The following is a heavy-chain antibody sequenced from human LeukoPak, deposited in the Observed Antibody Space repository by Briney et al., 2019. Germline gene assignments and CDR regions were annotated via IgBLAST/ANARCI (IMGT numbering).Heavy chain of an antibody. CDR1: GFSLSTRGMC. D-gene: IGHD5-18*01. V-gene: IGHV2-70*01. Sequence: SGPTLVNPTPTLTLTCTFSGFSLSTRGMCVSWIRQPPGKALEWLSLIDWDDAKYYSTPLKTRLTISKDTSKNLVVLTMTNMDPVDTATYYCARRPHSYTYEFDYGGQGTLVTVSS. CDR2: IDWDDAK. J-gene: IGHJ4*02. CDR3: ARRPHSYTYEFDY.